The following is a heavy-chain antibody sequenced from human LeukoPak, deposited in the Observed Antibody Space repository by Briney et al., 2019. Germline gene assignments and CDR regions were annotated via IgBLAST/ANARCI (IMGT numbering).Heavy chain of an antibody. CDR2: ISSSSSYI. CDR3: ARGYYYDSSGRYYFDY. V-gene: IGHV3-21*01. D-gene: IGHD3-22*01. Sequence: GGSLRLSCAASGFTFSSYSMNWVRPAPGKGLEWVSSISSSSSYIYYADSVKGRFTISRDSAKNSLYLQMNSLRAEDTAVYYCARGYYYDSSGRYYFDYWGQGTLVTVSS. CDR1: GFTFSSYS. J-gene: IGHJ4*02.